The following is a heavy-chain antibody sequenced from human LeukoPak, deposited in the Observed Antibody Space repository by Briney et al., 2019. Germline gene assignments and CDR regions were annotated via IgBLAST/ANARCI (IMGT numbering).Heavy chain of an antibody. CDR3: ARGRADSSGYFEYSQH. Sequence: SETLSLTCTVSGGSISSYYWSWIRQPPGKGLEWIGYIYYSGSTNYNPSLKSRVTISVDTSKNQFSLKLSSVTAADTAVYYCARGRADSSGYFEYSQHWGQGTLVTVSS. J-gene: IGHJ1*01. CDR1: GGSISSYY. CDR2: IYYSGST. V-gene: IGHV4-59*01. D-gene: IGHD3-22*01.